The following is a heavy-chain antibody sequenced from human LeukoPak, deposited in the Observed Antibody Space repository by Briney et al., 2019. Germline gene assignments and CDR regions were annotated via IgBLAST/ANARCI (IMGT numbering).Heavy chain of an antibody. J-gene: IGHJ5*02. CDR2: IYHSGST. CDR3: ARGVLVVVATWFDP. V-gene: IGHV4-59*08. Sequence: EPSETLSLTCTVSGGSISSYYWSWIRQPPGKRLEWIGYIYHSGSTNYNSSLKSRVTISVDTSKNQFSLKLSSVTAADTAVYYCARGVLVVVATWFDPWGQGTLVTVSS. D-gene: IGHD2-15*01. CDR1: GGSISSYY.